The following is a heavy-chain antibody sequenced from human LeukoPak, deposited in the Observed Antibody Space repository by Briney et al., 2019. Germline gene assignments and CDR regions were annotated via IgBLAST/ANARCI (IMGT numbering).Heavy chain of an antibody. CDR1: GFTFSSYS. CDR3: ARDPGPGIAAAGTSPIGY. CDR2: ISSSSSYI. J-gene: IGHJ4*02. Sequence: PGGSLRLSCAASGFTFSSYSMNWVRQAPGKGLESVSSISSSSSYIYYADSVKGRFTISRDNAKNSLYLQMNSLRAEDTAVYYCARDPGPGIAAAGTSPIGYWGQGTLVTVSS. V-gene: IGHV3-21*01. D-gene: IGHD6-13*01.